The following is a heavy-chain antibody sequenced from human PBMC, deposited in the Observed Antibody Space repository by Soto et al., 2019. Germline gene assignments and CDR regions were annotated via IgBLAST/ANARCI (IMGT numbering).Heavy chain of an antibody. CDR3: ARVSATGWHVNGRDYFDH. J-gene: IGHJ4*02. V-gene: IGHV3-21*04. CDR2: IRGFSPYT. CDR1: GFTFRSYT. D-gene: IGHD6-19*01. Sequence: PGGSLRLSCVASGFTFRSYTMNWVRQAPGKGLEWVSAIRGFSPYTFYADSVKGRFTIFRDNAKNSLFLHMSDLRTADTAVYYCARVSATGWHVNGRDYFDHWGLGTLVTVSS.